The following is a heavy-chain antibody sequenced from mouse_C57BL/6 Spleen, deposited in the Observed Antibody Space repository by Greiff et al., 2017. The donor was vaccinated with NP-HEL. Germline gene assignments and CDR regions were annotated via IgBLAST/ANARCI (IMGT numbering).Heavy chain of an antibody. D-gene: IGHD1-1*01. V-gene: IGHV1-55*01. J-gene: IGHJ2*01. CDR3: ARSYYGSDKDYFDY. Sequence: QVQLQQPGAELVKPGASVKMSCKASGYTFTSYWITWVKQRPGQGLEWIGDIYPGSGSTNYIEKFKSKATLTVDTSSSTAYMQLSSLTSEDSAVYYCARSYYGSDKDYFDYWGQGTTLTVSS. CDR2: IYPGSGST. CDR1: GYTFTSYW.